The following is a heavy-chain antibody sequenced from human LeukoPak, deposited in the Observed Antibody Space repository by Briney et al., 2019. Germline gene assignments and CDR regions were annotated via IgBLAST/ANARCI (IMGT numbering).Heavy chain of an antibody. Sequence: SEPLSLTCAVSGGSISSGGYSWSWIRQPPGKGLEWIGYIYHSGSTYYNPSLKSRVTISVDRSKNQFSLKLSSVTAADTAVYYCARIKYGDYVGVDWYFDLWGRGTLVTVSS. CDR3: ARIKYGDYVGVDWYFDL. D-gene: IGHD4-17*01. CDR2: IYHSGST. J-gene: IGHJ2*01. V-gene: IGHV4-30-2*01. CDR1: GGSISSGGYS.